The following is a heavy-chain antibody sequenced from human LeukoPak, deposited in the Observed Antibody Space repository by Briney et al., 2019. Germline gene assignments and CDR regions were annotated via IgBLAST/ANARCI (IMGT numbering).Heavy chain of an antibody. CDR2: IYHSGST. CDR3: ARAVAEPYYYYYMDV. CDR1: GYSISSGYY. Sequence: SETLSLTCTVSGYSISSGYYWGWIRQPPGKWLEWIGSIYHSGSTYYNPSLKSRVTISVDTSKNQFSLKLSSVTAADTAVYYCARAVAEPYYYYYMDVWGKGTTVTVSS. J-gene: IGHJ6*03. V-gene: IGHV4-38-2*02. D-gene: IGHD6-19*01.